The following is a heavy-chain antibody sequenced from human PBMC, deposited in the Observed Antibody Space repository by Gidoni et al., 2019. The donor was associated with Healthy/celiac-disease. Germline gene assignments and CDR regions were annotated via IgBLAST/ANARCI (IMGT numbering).Heavy chain of an antibody. V-gene: IGHV3-21*01. CDR1: GFTFSRDS. CDR2: ISSSSIYM. CDR3: ARDQHSITMVRGVHDY. D-gene: IGHD3-10*01. Sequence: EVKLVESGGGLVKPGGSLRLSCEASGFTFSRDSMNWVRLSVGKVLEWVSSISSSSIYMYYADSVKGRFTISRDNAKNSLYLQMNSLRAEDTAVYYCARDQHSITMVRGVHDYWGQGTLVTVSS. J-gene: IGHJ4*02.